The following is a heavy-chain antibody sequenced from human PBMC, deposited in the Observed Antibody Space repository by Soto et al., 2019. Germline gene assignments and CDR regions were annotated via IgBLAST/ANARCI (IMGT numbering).Heavy chain of an antibody. CDR2: IYYSGST. CDR3: ARASRAAPTEFDP. D-gene: IGHD6-13*01. J-gene: IGHJ5*02. CDR1: EGSSIGYG. Sequence: FVMQSHTSIVAEGSSIGYGWSWIRQPPGKGLEWIGYIYYSGSTNYNPSLKSRVTISVDTSKNQFSLKLSSVTVADTAVYYCARASRAAPTEFDPWGQRTPVPGFS. V-gene: IGHV4-59*01.